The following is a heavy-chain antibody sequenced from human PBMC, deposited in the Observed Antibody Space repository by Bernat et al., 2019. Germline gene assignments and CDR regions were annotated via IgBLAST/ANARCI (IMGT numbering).Heavy chain of an antibody. J-gene: IGHJ3*02. D-gene: IGHD5-24*01. Sequence: EVQLVESGGGLIQPGRSLRLSCAASGLTVSTNYMSWVRQAPGKGLEWVSVLYSGGTTYYADSVKGRFTMSGDNSKNTLYLKMDSLRAEDTAVYYCAKAVGSREGYILDAFDIWGQGALAPVAS. CDR3: AKAVGSREGYILDAFDI. V-gene: IGHV3-53*01. CDR2: LYSGGTT. CDR1: GLTVSTNY.